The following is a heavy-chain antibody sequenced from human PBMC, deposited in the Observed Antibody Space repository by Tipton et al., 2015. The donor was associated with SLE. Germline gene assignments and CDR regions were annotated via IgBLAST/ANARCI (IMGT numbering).Heavy chain of an antibody. D-gene: IGHD6-13*01. V-gene: IGHV3-30*02. CDR3: AGAVGTAAGLRDY. CDR2: IRADGSNK. J-gene: IGHJ4*02. Sequence: SLRLSCAASGFTYSGYAMHWVRQAPGKGLEWVAFIRADGSNKDYADSVKGRFTISRDNSKNTLYLQMNRLRVEDTAVYYCAGAVGTAAGLRDYWGQGTLVTVSS. CDR1: GFTYSGYA.